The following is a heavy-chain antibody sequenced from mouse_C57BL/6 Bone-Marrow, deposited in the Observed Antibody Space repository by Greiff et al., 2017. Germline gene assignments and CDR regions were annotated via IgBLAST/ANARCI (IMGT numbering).Heavy chain of an antibody. J-gene: IGHJ3*01. Sequence: EVKLMESGGGLVKPGGSLKLSCAASGFTFSDYGMHWVRQAPEKGLEWVAYISSGSSTIYYADTVKGRFTISRDNAKNTLFLQMTSLRSEDTAMYYCERAPIYYDYPAWFAYWGQGTLVTVSA. CDR3: ERAPIYYDYPAWFAY. D-gene: IGHD2-4*01. V-gene: IGHV5-17*01. CDR2: ISSGSSTI. CDR1: GFTFSDYG.